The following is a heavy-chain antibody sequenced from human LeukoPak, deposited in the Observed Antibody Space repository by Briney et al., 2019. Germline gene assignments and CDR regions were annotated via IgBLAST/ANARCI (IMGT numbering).Heavy chain of an antibody. J-gene: IGHJ3*02. CDR1: GSTFSSHA. CDR2: ISGSGGST. Sequence: GGSLRLSCAASGSTFSSHAMSWVRQAAGKGLEWVSAISGSGGSTYYEHSVKGRFTISRDNSKNTLYLQMNSLRAEDTAVYYCAKDYYDSSGYPDAFDIWGQGTMVTVSS. CDR3: AKDYYDSSGYPDAFDI. D-gene: IGHD3-22*01. V-gene: IGHV3-23*01.